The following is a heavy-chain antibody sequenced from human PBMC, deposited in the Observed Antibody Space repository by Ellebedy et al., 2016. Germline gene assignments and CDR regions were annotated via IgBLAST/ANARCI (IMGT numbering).Heavy chain of an antibody. CDR1: GFSLSTYGVG. D-gene: IGHD2-8*02. Sequence: SGPTLVXPTQTLTLTCTFSGFSLSTYGVGVGWIRQPPGEALEWLAVIYWDDDKRYSPSLKSRLTITKDTSKNQVVLTMTNMDPADTATYYCAHRFSQLNIATGSGGHYFDYWGQGALVTVSS. CDR2: IYWDDDK. CDR3: AHRFSQLNIATGSGGHYFDY. V-gene: IGHV2-5*02. J-gene: IGHJ4*02.